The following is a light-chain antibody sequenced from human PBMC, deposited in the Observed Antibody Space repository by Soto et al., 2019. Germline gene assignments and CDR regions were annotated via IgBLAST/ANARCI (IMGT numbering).Light chain of an antibody. CDR1: QSVGTN. CDR3: QQYNNGVT. Sequence: EIVMTQSPDSLCVSPGESATLSCRASQSVGTNLAWYQQKPGQAPRLLIYGASTGASATPPRFRGSGSGTEFTLNINFLRSEDFAIYYCQQYNNGVTFCGGTKLEI. J-gene: IGKJ4*01. V-gene: IGKV3D-15*01. CDR2: GAS.